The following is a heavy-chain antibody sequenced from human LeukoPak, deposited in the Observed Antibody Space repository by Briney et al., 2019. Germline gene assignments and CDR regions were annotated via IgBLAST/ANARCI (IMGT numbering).Heavy chain of an antibody. CDR3: ATDRYSSGWSPN. V-gene: IGHV1-69*06. J-gene: IGHJ4*02. Sequence: SVKVSCRASGGTFSSYAISWVRQAPGQGLEWMGGIIPIFGTANYAQKFQGRVTITADKSTSTAYMELSSLRSEDTAVHYCATDRYSSGWSPNWGQGTLVTVSS. D-gene: IGHD6-19*01. CDR1: GGTFSSYA. CDR2: IIPIFGTA.